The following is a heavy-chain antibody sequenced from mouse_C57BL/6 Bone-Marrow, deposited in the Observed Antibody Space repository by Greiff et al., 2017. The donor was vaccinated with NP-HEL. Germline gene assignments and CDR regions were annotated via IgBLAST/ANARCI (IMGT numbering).Heavy chain of an antibody. CDR2: ISSGGSYT. CDR1: GFTFSSYG. Sequence: EVQRVESGGDLVKPGGSLKLSCAASGFTFSSYGMSWVRQTPDKRLEWVATISSGGSYTYYPDSVKGRFTISRDNAKNTLYLQMSSLKSEDTAMYYCARGDGYSYYFDYWGQGTTLTVSS. J-gene: IGHJ2*01. V-gene: IGHV5-6*01. CDR3: ARGDGYSYYFDY. D-gene: IGHD2-3*01.